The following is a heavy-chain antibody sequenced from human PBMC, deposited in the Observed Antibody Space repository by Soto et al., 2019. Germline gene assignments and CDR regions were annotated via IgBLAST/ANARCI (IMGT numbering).Heavy chain of an antibody. CDR2: MNPNSGNT. J-gene: IGHJ6*02. Sequence: GASVKVSCKASGYTFTSYDINWVRQATGQGLEWMGWMNPNSGNTGYAQKFQGRVTMTRNTSISTAYMELSSLRSEDTAVYYCARIGYCSSTICYTAYYYYGMDVCGQGT. D-gene: IGHD2-2*02. V-gene: IGHV1-8*01. CDR1: GYTFTSYD. CDR3: ARIGYCSSTICYTAYYYYGMDV.